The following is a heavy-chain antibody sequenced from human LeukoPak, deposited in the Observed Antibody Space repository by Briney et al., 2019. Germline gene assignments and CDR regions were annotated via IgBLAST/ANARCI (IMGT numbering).Heavy chain of an antibody. CDR3: AREGVLTGSYYGSGSFGNAFDI. J-gene: IGHJ3*02. V-gene: IGHV1-3*03. Sequence: ASVKVSCKASGYTFTSYAMHWVRQAPGQRLEWMGWINAGNGNTKYSQEFQGRVTITRDTSASTAYMELSSLRSEDMAVYYCAREGVLTGSYYGSGSFGNAFDIWGQGTMVTVSS. CDR1: GYTFTSYA. D-gene: IGHD3-10*01. CDR2: INAGNGNT.